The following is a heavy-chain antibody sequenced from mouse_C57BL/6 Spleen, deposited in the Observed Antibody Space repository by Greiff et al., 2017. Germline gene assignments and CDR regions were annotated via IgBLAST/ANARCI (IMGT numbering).Heavy chain of an antibody. D-gene: IGHD1-1*02. V-gene: IGHV1-53*01. CDR2: INPSNGGT. Sequence: QVPLQQPGTELVKPGASVKLSCKASGYTFPSYWMHWVKQRPGQGLEWIGNINPSNGGTKYNEKFKGKATLTVDKSSSTAYLQLSSLTAEDSAVYYCTRWGGYFFDYWGQGTTLRVSS. CDR3: TRWGGYFFDY. CDR1: GYTFPSYW. J-gene: IGHJ2*01.